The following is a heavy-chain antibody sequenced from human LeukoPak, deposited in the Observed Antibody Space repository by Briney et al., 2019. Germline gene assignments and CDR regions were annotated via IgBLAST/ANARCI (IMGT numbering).Heavy chain of an antibody. J-gene: IGHJ6*03. V-gene: IGHV4-4*07. Sequence: SETLSLTCTVSGGSISSYYWSWIRQPAGKGLEWIGRIYTSGSTNYNPSLKSRVTMSVDTSKNQFSLKLSSVTAADTAVYYCAREFMGDVVRGVIIARYYYYYMDVWGKGTTVTISS. CDR1: GGSISSYY. CDR2: IYTSGST. D-gene: IGHD3-10*01. CDR3: AREFMGDVVRGVIIARYYYYYMDV.